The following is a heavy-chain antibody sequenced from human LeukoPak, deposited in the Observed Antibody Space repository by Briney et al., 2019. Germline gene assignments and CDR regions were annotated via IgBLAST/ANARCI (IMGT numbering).Heavy chain of an antibody. J-gene: IGHJ4*02. D-gene: IGHD2-21*02. Sequence: GGSLRLSCTASGFTFGDYAMSWVRQAPGKGLEWVSYISSSGSTIYYADSVKGRFTISRDNAKNSLYLQMNSLRAEDTAVYYCASPGGTDPYCGGDCGFDYWGQGTLVTVSS. V-gene: IGHV3-48*03. CDR3: ASPGGTDPYCGGDCGFDY. CDR1: GFTFGDYA. CDR2: ISSSGSTI.